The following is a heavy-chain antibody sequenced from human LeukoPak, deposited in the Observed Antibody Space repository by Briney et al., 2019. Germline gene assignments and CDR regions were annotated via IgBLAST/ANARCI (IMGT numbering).Heavy chain of an antibody. CDR2: ISAYNGNT. J-gene: IGHJ4*02. CDR3: ARCAAGEQWPRDYFDY. D-gene: IGHD6-19*01. Sequence: GASVKVSCKASGYTFTSYGISWVRQAPGQGLEWMGWISAYNGNTNYAQKLKGRVTMTTDTSTSTAYMELRSLRSDDTAVYYCARCAAGEQWPRDYFDYWGQGTLVTVSS. CDR1: GYTFTSYG. V-gene: IGHV1-18*01.